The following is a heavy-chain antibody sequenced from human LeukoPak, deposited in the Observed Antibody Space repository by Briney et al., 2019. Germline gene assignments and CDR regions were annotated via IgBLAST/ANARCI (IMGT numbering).Heavy chain of an antibody. Sequence: KPSETLSLTCIVSGGSIGSYYWSWIRQPPGKGLEWIGHIYYSGSTNYKPSLRSRVTISVDTSKNQFSLRLSSVTAADTAVYYCARDRSDGSGYYGYYFDYWGQGTLVSVSS. D-gene: IGHD3-22*01. CDR3: ARDRSDGSGYYGYYFDY. J-gene: IGHJ4*02. CDR1: GGSIGSYY. V-gene: IGHV4-59*01. CDR2: IYYSGST.